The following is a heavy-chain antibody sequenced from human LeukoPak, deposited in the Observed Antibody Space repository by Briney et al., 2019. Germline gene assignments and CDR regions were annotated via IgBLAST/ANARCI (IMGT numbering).Heavy chain of an antibody. J-gene: IGHJ4*02. CDR1: GGTFSSYA. V-gene: IGHV1-69*06. D-gene: IGHD5-18*01. CDR3: ARDGDTATPPFDY. Sequence: SVKVSCKASGGTFSSYAISWVRQAPGQGLEWMGGIIPIFGTANYAQKFQGRVTITADKSTSTAYMELSSLRSEDTAVYYCARDGDTATPPFDYWGQGTLVTVSS. CDR2: IIPIFGTA.